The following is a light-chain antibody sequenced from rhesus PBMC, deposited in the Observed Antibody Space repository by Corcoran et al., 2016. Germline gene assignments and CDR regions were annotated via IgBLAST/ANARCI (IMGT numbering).Light chain of an antibody. Sequence: DIQMTQSPSSLSASVGDTVTITCRASQSISSWVAWYQHKPGKAPKLLIYKASSLQSGDPSRFSGSGSGTDFTLAISSLQSEDFATYYSQQYSSSPYNFGQGTKVGIK. CDR1: QSISSW. J-gene: IGKJ2*01. CDR3: QQYSSSPYN. CDR2: KAS. V-gene: IGKV1-22*01.